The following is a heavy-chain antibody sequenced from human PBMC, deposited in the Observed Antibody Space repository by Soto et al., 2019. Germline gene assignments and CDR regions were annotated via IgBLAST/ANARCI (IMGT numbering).Heavy chain of an antibody. CDR2: ISYDGSSK. J-gene: IGHJ4*02. D-gene: IGHD3-22*01. CDR1: GFTFSNYA. CDR3: AREPAYYYDSSGYSVPFGY. Sequence: QVQLVESGGGVVQPGRSLRLSCAASGFTFSNYAMHWVRQAPGKGLEWEAVISYDGSSKYYADSVKGRFTIARDNSKNTLYLQMNSLRAEDTAVYYCAREPAYYYDSSGYSVPFGYWGQGTLVTVSS. V-gene: IGHV3-30-3*01.